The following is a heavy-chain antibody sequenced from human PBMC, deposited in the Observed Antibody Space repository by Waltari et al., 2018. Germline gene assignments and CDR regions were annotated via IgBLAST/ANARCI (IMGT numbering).Heavy chain of an antibody. Sequence: QVQLQQWGAGLLKPSETLSLTCAVYGGSFSGYYWSWIRQPPGKGLEWIGEINHSGSTNYNPSLKSRVTISVDTSKNQCSLKLSSVTAADTAVYYCASEDPFDYWGQGTLVTVSS. D-gene: IGHD2-15*01. CDR1: GGSFSGYY. V-gene: IGHV4-34*01. J-gene: IGHJ4*02. CDR3: ASEDPFDY. CDR2: INHSGST.